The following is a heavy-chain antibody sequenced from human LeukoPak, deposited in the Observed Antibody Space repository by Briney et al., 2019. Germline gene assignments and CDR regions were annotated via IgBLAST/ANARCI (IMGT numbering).Heavy chain of an antibody. V-gene: IGHV3-15*01. Sequence: GGSLRLSCAASGFIFSKDWMSWVRQAPGKGLEWVGRIKSKTDGGTADYAAPVKGRFSISRDDSKNTLYLQMNSLKDEDTAVYYCASYNAFDAFNIWGQGTMVTVSS. CDR3: ASYNAFDAFNI. D-gene: IGHD3-10*01. CDR2: IKSKTDGGTA. J-gene: IGHJ3*02. CDR1: GFIFSKDW.